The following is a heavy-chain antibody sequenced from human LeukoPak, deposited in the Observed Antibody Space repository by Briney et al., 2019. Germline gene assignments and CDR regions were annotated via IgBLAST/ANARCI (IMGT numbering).Heavy chain of an antibody. Sequence: QSGGSLRLSCAASGFTFSSYATHWVRQAPGKGLEWVAVISYDGSNKYYADSVKGRFTISRDNSKNTLYLQMNSLRAEDTAVYYCARSEMATVLYYFDYWGQGTLVTVSS. D-gene: IGHD5-24*01. CDR3: ARSEMATVLYYFDY. J-gene: IGHJ4*02. CDR2: ISYDGSNK. CDR1: GFTFSSYA. V-gene: IGHV3-30-3*01.